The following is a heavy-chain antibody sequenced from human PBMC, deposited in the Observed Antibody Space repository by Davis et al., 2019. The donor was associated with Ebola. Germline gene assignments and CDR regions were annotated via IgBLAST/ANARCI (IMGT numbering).Heavy chain of an antibody. CDR1: GFTFSSYW. Sequence: GESLKISCAASGFTFSSYWMSWVRQAPGKGLEWVANIKQDGSEKYYVDSVKGRFTISRDNAKNSLYLQMNSLRAEDTAVYYCASYSSGWWSWFDPWGQGTLVTVSS. D-gene: IGHD6-19*01. CDR2: IKQDGSEK. J-gene: IGHJ5*02. V-gene: IGHV3-7*01. CDR3: ASYSSGWWSWFDP.